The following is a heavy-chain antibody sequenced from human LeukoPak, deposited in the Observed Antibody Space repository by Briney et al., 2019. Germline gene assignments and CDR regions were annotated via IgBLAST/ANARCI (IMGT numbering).Heavy chain of an antibody. CDR2: IKVDGSEK. Sequence: GGSLRLSCAASGFTFSVYWMMWVRQAPGKGLEWVAQIKVDGSEKYYVDSVRGRFTISRDNAKNSLDLQMNTLRVEDTAVYYCVRDATRGGDLDHWGQGTLVTVSS. J-gene: IGHJ5*02. V-gene: IGHV3-7*01. CDR3: VRDATRGGDLDH. CDR1: GFTFSVYW. D-gene: IGHD2-21*01.